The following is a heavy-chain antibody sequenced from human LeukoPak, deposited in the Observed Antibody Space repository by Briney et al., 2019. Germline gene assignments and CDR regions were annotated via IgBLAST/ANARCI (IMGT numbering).Heavy chain of an antibody. D-gene: IGHD6-6*01. V-gene: IGHV1-69*01. CDR3: ARDAIAARLFDY. CDR2: IIPIFGTA. CDR1: GGTFISYA. Sequence: SVKVSCKASGGTFISYAISWVRQARGQGLEWMGGIIPIFGTANYAQKFQGRVTITADESTSTAYMELSSLRSEDTAVYYCARDAIAARLFDYWGQGTLVTVSS. J-gene: IGHJ4*02.